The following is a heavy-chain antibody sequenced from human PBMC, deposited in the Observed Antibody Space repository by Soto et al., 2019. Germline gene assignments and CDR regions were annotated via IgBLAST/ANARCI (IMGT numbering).Heavy chain of an antibody. CDR2: ISSTGSTK. CDR3: AIDYSGSGTYYF. V-gene: IGHV3-48*03. J-gene: IGHJ4*02. CDR1: GITFRNFE. D-gene: IGHD3-10*01. Sequence: EVQLVESGGDLIQPGGSLRLSCAASGITFRNFEMNWVRQAPGKGLEWVSYISSTGSTKYYADSVKGRFTISRDNDKNSLYLQMESLRAEGTAVYYCAIDYSGSGTYYFWGQGTLVTVSS.